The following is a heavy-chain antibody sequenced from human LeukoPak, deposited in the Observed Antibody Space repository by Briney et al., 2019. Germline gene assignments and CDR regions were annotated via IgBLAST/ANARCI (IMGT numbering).Heavy chain of an antibody. Sequence: SETLSLTCAVYGGSFSGYYWSWLRQPPDKGLECIGEIHHSGSTNYNPSLKSRITISLDTSKNQFSLKLRSVTAADTAVYYCARRAVFGAEGGWFDPWGQGTLVTVSS. J-gene: IGHJ5*02. CDR2: IHHSGST. CDR3: ARRAVFGAEGGWFDP. D-gene: IGHD3-3*01. CDR1: GGSFSGYY. V-gene: IGHV4-34*01.